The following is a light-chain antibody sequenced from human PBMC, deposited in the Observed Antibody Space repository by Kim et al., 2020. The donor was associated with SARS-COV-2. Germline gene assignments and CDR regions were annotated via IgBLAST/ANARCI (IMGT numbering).Light chain of an antibody. CDR2: GFN. CDR1: RSNIGSNF. V-gene: IGLV1-44*01. CDR3: ATWDDSLTGRVV. J-gene: IGLJ2*01. Sequence: VSISCSGSRSNIGSNFVSWYQHLPGTAPKLLIYGFNQRPSGVPDRFSASKSGTSASLAISWLQPEDEADYYCATWDDSLTGRVVFGGGTQLTVL.